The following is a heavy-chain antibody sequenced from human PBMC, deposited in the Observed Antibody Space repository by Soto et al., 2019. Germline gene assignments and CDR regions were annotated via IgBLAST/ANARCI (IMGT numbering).Heavy chain of an antibody. Sequence: ASVKVSCKASGYTFTSYYMHWVRQAPGQGLEWMGIINPSGGSTSYAQKFQGRVTMTRDTSTSTVYVELSSLRSEDTAVYYCARDRDYDFWSGFTLIDYWGQGTLVTVSS. CDR1: GYTFTSYY. V-gene: IGHV1-46*01. D-gene: IGHD3-3*01. J-gene: IGHJ4*02. CDR3: ARDRDYDFWSGFTLIDY. CDR2: INPSGGST.